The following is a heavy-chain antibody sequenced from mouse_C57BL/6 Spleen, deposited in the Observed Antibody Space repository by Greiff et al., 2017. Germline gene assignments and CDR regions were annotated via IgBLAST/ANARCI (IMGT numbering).Heavy chain of an antibody. V-gene: IGHV1-15*01. J-gene: IGHJ1*03. Sequence: VQLQQSGAELVRPGASVTLSCKASGYTFTDYEMHWVKQTPVHGLAWIGAIDPETGGTAYNQKFKGKAILTADKSSSTAHMELRSLTSEDSAVYYCTRWIRRGSFDVWGTGTTVTVSS. CDR1: GYTFTDYE. CDR3: TRWIRRGSFDV. D-gene: IGHD2-2*01. CDR2: IDPETGGT.